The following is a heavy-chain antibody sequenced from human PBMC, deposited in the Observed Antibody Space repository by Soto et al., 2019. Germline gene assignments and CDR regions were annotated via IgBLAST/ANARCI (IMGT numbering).Heavy chain of an antibody. CDR2: INPNSGGT. J-gene: IGHJ6*01. CDR3: ARDSSPGYSGYYNGMDV. Sequence: ASVKVSCKASGYTFTGYYMHWVRQAPGQGLEWMGWINPNSGGTNYAQKFQGWVTMTRDTSISTAYMELSRLRSDDTAVYYCARDSSPGYSGYYNGMDVWGQGTTVNVS. CDR1: GYTFTGYY. V-gene: IGHV1-2*04. D-gene: IGHD5-12*01.